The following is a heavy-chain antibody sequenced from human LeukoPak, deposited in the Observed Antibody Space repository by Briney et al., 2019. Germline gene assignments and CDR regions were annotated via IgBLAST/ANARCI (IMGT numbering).Heavy chain of an antibody. CDR3: ARDGYDSSGYYYFDY. CDR2: INPNSGGT. Sequence: ASVKVSCKASGYTFTANYMHWVRQAPGQGLEWMGWINPNSGGTNFAQKFQGRVTMTRDTSISTAYMELSRLTSDDTAVYYYARDGYDSSGYYYFDYWGQGTLVTVSS. CDR1: GYTFTANY. J-gene: IGHJ4*02. V-gene: IGHV1-2*02. D-gene: IGHD3-22*01.